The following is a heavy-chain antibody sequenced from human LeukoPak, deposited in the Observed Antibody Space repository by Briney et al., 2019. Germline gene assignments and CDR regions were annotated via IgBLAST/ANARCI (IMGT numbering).Heavy chain of an antibody. Sequence: GSLRPPCAASGFTFSSYSMNWVRQAPGKGLEWVASISSSSSYIYYAASVKGRFTISRDNAKNSLYLQMTSLRAEDTAVYYCARDVVFIDFDYWGQGTLVTVSS. J-gene: IGHJ4*02. CDR3: ARDVVFIDFDY. V-gene: IGHV3-21*01. CDR1: GFTFSSYS. CDR2: ISSSSSYI. D-gene: IGHD3-16*02.